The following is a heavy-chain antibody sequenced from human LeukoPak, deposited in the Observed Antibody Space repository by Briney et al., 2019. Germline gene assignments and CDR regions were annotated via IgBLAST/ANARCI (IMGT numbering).Heavy chain of an antibody. CDR2: IYSGGTP. J-gene: IGHJ4*02. D-gene: IGHD6-25*01. CDR1: GFTVSASH. V-gene: IGHV3-53*01. CDR3: ASHRRSIAAAAYFDH. Sequence: GGSLRLSCVASGFTVSASHMSWVRLPAGKGLEWVSSIYSGGTPYYADSFNGRFTISRDTSKNTLYLQMNSLRVDDTAIYYCASHRRSIAAAAYFDHWGQGTRVTVSS.